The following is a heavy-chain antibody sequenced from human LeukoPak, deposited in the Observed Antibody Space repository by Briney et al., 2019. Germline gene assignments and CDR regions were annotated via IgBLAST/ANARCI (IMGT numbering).Heavy chain of an antibody. D-gene: IGHD3-3*02. Sequence: PSETLSLTCTVSGGSISSYYWSWIRQPAGKGLEWIGRIYTSGSTNYNPSLKSRVTMSVDTSKNQFSLRLSSVTAADTAVYYCARDSNPEDYYYYYMDVWGKGTTVTISS. J-gene: IGHJ6*03. CDR2: IYTSGST. V-gene: IGHV4-4*07. CDR1: GGSISSYY. CDR3: ARDSNPEDYYYYYMDV.